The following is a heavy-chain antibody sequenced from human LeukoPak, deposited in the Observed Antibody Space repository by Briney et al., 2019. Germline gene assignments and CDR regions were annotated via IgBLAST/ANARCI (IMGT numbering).Heavy chain of an antibody. CDR2: IYHSGST. D-gene: IGHD3-3*01. V-gene: IGHV4-38-2*02. CDR1: GYSISSGYY. Sequence: SETLSLTCTVSGYSISSGYYWGWIRQPPGKGLEWIGSIYHSGSTDYNPSLKSRVTISIDTSKNQVSLRLKPLTAADTAVYYCARAAGGEQTYFDLWSAYHPTYFIDSWGQGTLVTVSS. J-gene: IGHJ4*02. CDR3: ARAAGGEQTYFDLWSAYHPTYFIDS.